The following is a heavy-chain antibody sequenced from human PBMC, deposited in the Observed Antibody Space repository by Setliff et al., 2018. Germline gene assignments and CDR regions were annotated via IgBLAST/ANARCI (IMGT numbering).Heavy chain of an antibody. V-gene: IGHV1-3*03. J-gene: IGHJ4*02. CDR2: INAGNGNT. Sequence: GASVKVSCKASGYTFTSYAIHWVRQAPGQRLEWMGWINAGNGNTKYSQEFQGRVTITRDTSASTAYMELSSLRSEDMAVYYCARSGGSSWQTKLDYWGQGTQVTVSS. D-gene: IGHD6-13*01. CDR3: ARSGGSSWQTKLDY. CDR1: GYTFTSYA.